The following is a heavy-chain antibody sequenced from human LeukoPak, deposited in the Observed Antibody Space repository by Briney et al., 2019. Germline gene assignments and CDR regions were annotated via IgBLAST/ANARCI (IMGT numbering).Heavy chain of an antibody. V-gene: IGHV3-23*01. Sequence: GGSLRLSCTASGFTFSTYAMSWVRQAPGKGLEWVSSISPSGGNTYYADSVKGRFTISRDNSKNTVYLQMNSLTAEDMAVYYCAKGARNTAPDYWGQGTLVTVSS. CDR3: AKGARNTAPDY. J-gene: IGHJ4*02. CDR1: GFTFSTYA. D-gene: IGHD5-18*01. CDR2: ISPSGGNT.